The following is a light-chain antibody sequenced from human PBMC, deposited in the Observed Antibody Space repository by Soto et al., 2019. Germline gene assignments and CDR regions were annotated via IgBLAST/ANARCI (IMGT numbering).Light chain of an antibody. V-gene: IGKV3-15*01. CDR2: GAF. J-gene: IGKJ4*01. CDR3: HQYKNWPPLT. Sequence: EIVMTQSPATLSVSPGETATLSCRASQSVTYNLAWYQQKPGQGPRLLIYGAFTRATGIPARFSGSGPGTEFTLTISSLQSEDFAVYCCHQYKNWPPLTFGGGTKVEIK. CDR1: QSVTYN.